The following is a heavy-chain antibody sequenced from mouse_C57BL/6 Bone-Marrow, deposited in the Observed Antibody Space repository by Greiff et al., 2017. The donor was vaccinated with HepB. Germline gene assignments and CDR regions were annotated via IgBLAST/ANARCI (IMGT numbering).Heavy chain of an antibody. CDR1: GYTFTSYW. J-gene: IGHJ4*01. CDR2: IYPGSGST. CDR3: ASPGSYVYYAMDY. V-gene: IGHV1-55*01. D-gene: IGHD1-1*01. Sequence: QVQLQQPGAELVKPGASVKMSCKASGYTFTSYWITWVKQRPGQGLEWIGDIYPGSGSTNYNEKFKSKATLTVDTSSSTAYMQLSSLTSEDSAVYYCASPGSYVYYAMDYWGQGTSVTVSS.